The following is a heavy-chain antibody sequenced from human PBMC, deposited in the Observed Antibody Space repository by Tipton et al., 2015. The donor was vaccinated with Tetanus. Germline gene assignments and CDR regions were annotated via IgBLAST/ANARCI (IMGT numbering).Heavy chain of an antibody. J-gene: IGHJ4*02. CDR2: IYYSGDT. Sequence: TLSLTCSVSGGSINSGGYFWNWIRQQPGKGPEWIGYIYYSGDTFYNPSLKSRVTISVDTSKNQFSLNLRSVTAADTAVYYCARATEHDIMTGYDNWGPGTQVTVSS. CDR3: ARATEHDIMTGYDN. D-gene: IGHD3-9*01. CDR1: GGSINSGGYF. V-gene: IGHV4-31*03.